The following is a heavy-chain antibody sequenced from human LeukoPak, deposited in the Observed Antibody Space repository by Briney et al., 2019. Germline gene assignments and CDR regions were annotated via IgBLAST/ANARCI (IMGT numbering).Heavy chain of an antibody. CDR3: ARERTDY. CDR1: GITLSNYG. J-gene: IGHJ4*02. CDR2: ISDSGGRT. D-gene: IGHD1-14*01. V-gene: IGHV3-23*01. Sequence: GGSLRLSCAVSGITLSNYGMSWVRQAPGKGLEWVAGISDSGGRTKYADSVKGRFTISRDNSKNTLYLQMNSLRAEDTAVYYCARERTDYWGQGTLVTVSS.